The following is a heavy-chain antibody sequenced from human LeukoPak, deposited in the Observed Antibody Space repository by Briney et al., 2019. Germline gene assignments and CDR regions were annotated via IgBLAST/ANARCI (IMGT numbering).Heavy chain of an antibody. CDR1: GGSISSYY. D-gene: IGHD6-19*01. J-gene: IGHJ2*01. V-gene: IGHV4-4*07. CDR3: ARRGNSSGWYYWYFDL. Sequence: SETLSLTCTVSGGSISSYYWSWIRQPAGKGLEWIGRIYTSGSTNYSPSLKSRVTMSVDTSKNQFSLKLSSVTAADTAVYYCARRGNSSGWYYWYFDLWGRGTLVTVSS. CDR2: IYTSGST.